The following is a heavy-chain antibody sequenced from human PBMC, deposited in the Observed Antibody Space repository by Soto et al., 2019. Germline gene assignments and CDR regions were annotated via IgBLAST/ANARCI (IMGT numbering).Heavy chain of an antibody. J-gene: IGHJ6*03. CDR3: ARQTVLLPYYYYYYYIDV. CDR2: IYYSGRT. V-gene: IGHV4-59*08. Sequence: QVQLQESGPGLVKPSETLSLTCTVSGGSIRSYYWSWIRQPPGKGLEWIGYIYYSGRTNYTPSLKRRVTISVDTPKNQFSLNLSSVTAADTAVYYCARQTVLLPYYYYYYYIDVWGKGTTVTVSS. CDR1: GGSIRSYY. D-gene: IGHD2-21*02.